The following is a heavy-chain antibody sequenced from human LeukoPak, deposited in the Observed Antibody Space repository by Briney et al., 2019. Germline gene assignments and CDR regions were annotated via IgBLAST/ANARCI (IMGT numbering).Heavy chain of an antibody. V-gene: IGHV5-51*01. D-gene: IGHD3-3*01. J-gene: IGHJ4*02. CDR1: GYSFSSYW. CDR2: IYPGDSDT. CDR3: ASSNLEYAGYFDY. Sequence: GESLKISCKGSGYSFSSYWIGWVRQMPGKGLEWMGIIYPGDSDTRYSPSFQGQVTISADKSISTTYLQWSSLKASDSAMYYCASSNLEYAGYFDYWGQGTLVTVSS.